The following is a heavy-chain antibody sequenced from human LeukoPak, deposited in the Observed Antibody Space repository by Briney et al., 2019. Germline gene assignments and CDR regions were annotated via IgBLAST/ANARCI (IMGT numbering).Heavy chain of an antibody. CDR3: ATWGITGTTEIDY. CDR1: GGSISSGGYY. D-gene: IGHD1-20*01. CDR2: IYYSGST. J-gene: IGHJ4*02. V-gene: IGHV4-31*03. Sequence: PSETLSLTCTVSGGSISSGGYYWSWIRQHPGKGLEWIGYIYYSGSTYYNPSLKSRVTISVDTSKNRFSLKLSSVTAADTAVYFCATWGITGTTEIDYWGQGTLVTVSS.